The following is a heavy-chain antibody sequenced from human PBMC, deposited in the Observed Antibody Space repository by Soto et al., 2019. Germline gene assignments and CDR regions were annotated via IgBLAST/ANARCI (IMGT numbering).Heavy chain of an antibody. CDR2: IYHGGNI. V-gene: IGHV4-4*02. Sequence: SETLSLTCAVFGGSLISSDWWNWVRQPPGRGLEWIGEIYHGGNINYNPSLKSRATISVDKSKNQFSLKLSSVTAADTAVYYCARGYSSSLSNWFDPWGQGTLVTVSS. CDR1: GGSLISSDW. J-gene: IGHJ5*02. D-gene: IGHD6-13*01. CDR3: ARGYSSSLSNWFDP.